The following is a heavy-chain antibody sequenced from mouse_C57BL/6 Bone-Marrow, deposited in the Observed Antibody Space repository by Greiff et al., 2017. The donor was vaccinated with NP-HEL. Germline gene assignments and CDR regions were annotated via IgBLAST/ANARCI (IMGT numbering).Heavy chain of an antibody. CDR3: ATDYYGSSYVPFAY. J-gene: IGHJ3*01. Sequence: VQLKESVAELVRPGASVKLSCTASGFNIKNTYMHWVKQRPEQGLEWIGRIDPANGNTKNAPKFQGKATITADTSSNTAYLQLSSLTSEDTAIYYCATDYYGSSYVPFAYWGQGTLVTVSA. CDR1: GFNIKNTY. D-gene: IGHD1-1*01. CDR2: IDPANGNT. V-gene: IGHV14-3*01.